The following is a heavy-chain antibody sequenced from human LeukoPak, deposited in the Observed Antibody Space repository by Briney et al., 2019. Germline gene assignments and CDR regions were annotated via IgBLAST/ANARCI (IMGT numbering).Heavy chain of an antibody. CDR1: GASISSGGYY. Sequence: LSLTCTVSGASISSGGYYWSWIRQAPGKGLEWVSVIYSGGSTYYADSVKGRFTISRDSSKNTLYLQMNSLRAEDTAVYYCARALFDPWGQGTLVTVSS. V-gene: IGHV3-53*01. J-gene: IGHJ5*02. CDR3: ARALFDP. CDR2: IYSGGST.